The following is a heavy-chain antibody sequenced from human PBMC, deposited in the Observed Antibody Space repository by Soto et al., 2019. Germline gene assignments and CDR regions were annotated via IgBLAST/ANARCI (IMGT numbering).Heavy chain of an antibody. Sequence: GGSLRLSCAASGFTFSDYYMSWIRQAPGKGLEWVSYISSSGSTIYYADSVKGRFTISRDNAKNSLYLQMNSLRAEDTAVYYCARGRLLDYDYIWGSYSDYWGQGTLVTVSS. CDR2: ISSSGSTI. J-gene: IGHJ4*02. CDR3: ARGRLLDYDYIWGSYSDY. V-gene: IGHV3-11*01. CDR1: GFTFSDYY. D-gene: IGHD3-16*01.